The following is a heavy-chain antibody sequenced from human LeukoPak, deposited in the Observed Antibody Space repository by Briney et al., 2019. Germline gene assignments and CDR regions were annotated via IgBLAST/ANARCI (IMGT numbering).Heavy chain of an antibody. CDR1: GGSFSGYY. CDR2: IYTGGST. J-gene: IGHJ4*02. V-gene: IGHV4-59*10. CDR3: ARLSIDTSCLDY. D-gene: IGHD1-26*01. Sequence: SETLSLTCAVYGGSFSGYYWSWIRQPAGKGLEWVGRIYTGGSTNYNPSLKSRVTISVDTSKNQFSLKLSSVTAADTAVYYCARLSIDTSCLDYWGQGTLVTVSS.